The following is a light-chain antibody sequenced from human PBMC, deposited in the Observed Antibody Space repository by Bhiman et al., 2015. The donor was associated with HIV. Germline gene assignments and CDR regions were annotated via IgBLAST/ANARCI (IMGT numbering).Light chain of an antibody. CDR2: DVS. CDR3: SSLTSSITYV. V-gene: IGLV2-14*03. Sequence: QSALTQPASVSGSPGQSITISCTGTSSDVGAYNYWYQHHPGKAPKLMIYDVSKRPSGVSNRFSGSKSGNXASLTISGLQAEDEADYYCSSLTSSITYVFGTGTNVTVL. CDR1: SSDVGAYNY. J-gene: IGLJ1*01.